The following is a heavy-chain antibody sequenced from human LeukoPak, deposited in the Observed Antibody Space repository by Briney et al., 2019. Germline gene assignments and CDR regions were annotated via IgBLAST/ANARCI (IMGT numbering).Heavy chain of an antibody. Sequence: GGSLRLSCAASGFTFSNYAMSWVRQAPGKGLEWVSAITGSGGNTYYADSVKGRFTISRVNSKNTLYLQMNSLRAEDTAVYYCARSIRDYGDYELPHYYGMDVWGQGTTVTVSS. CDR2: ITGSGGNT. CDR1: GFTFSNYA. J-gene: IGHJ6*02. CDR3: ARSIRDYGDYELPHYYGMDV. V-gene: IGHV3-23*01. D-gene: IGHD4-17*01.